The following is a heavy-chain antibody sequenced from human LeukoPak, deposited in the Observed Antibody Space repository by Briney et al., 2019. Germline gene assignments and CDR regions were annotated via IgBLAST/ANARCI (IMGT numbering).Heavy chain of an antibody. CDR2: ISGSGGGT. J-gene: IGHJ4*02. D-gene: IGHD6-13*01. CDR1: GFTFSSYA. V-gene: IGHV3-23*01. CDR3: AKYEVAAAGYFDY. Sequence: YPGGSLRLSCAASGFTFSSYAMSWVRQAPGKGLEWVSAISGSGGGTYYADSVKGRFTISRDNSKNTLYLQMNSLRAEDTAVYYCAKYEVAAAGYFDYWGQGTLVTVSS.